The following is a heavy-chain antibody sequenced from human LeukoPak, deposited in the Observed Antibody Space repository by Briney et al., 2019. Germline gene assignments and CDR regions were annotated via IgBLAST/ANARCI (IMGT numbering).Heavy chain of an antibody. CDR3: ARFASSPTSFYYYYYYMDV. Sequence: TLSLTCTVSGGSISSGGYYWSWIRQHPGKSLEWIGYIYYSGSTYYNPSLKSRVTISVDTSKNQFSLKLSSVTAADTAVYYCARFASSPTSFYYYYYYMDVWGKGPRSPSP. V-gene: IGHV4-31*03. CDR1: GGSISSGGYY. J-gene: IGHJ6*03. D-gene: IGHD6-13*01. CDR2: IYYSGST.